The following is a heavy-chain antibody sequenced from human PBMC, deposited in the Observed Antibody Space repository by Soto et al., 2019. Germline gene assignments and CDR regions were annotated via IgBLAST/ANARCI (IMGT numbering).Heavy chain of an antibody. J-gene: IGHJ5*02. CDR3: ARHNRYSSTWFEGWFDP. D-gene: IGHD6-13*01. Sequence: ASVKVSCKASGGSFSSYIVSWVRQAPGQGLEWMGRIIPVLGVEYYAQKFQGRVTITADKSTSTAYLQWSSLKASDTAMYYCARHNRYSSTWFEGWFDPWGQGTLVTVSS. CDR2: IIPVLGVE. V-gene: IGHV1-69*02. CDR1: GGSFSSYI.